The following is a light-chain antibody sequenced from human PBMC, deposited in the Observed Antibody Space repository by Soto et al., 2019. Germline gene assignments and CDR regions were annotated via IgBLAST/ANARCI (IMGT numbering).Light chain of an antibody. CDR2: DAS. J-gene: IGKJ1*01. CDR3: QQRGNWHLP. Sequence: EIVLTQSPATLSLSPGERATLSCRASQSVGSYFAWYQQKPGQAPRLLIYDASNRATGIPARFSGSGSGTDFTLPISSLEPEDFAVYYCQQRGNWHLPFGHGTKVEIK. CDR1: QSVGSY. V-gene: IGKV3-11*01.